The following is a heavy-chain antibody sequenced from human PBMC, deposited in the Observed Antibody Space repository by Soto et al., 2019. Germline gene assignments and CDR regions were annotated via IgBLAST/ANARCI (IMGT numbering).Heavy chain of an antibody. D-gene: IGHD2-15*01. Sequence: SETLSLTCAVHGGSFSGHYWSWIRQPPGKGLEWIGEINHSGSTNYNPSLKSRVTISVDTSKNQFSLKLSSVTAADTAVYYCARGARIKNWFEPWGKGNLVT. CDR2: INHSGST. CDR1: GGSFSGHY. J-gene: IGHJ5*02. CDR3: ARGARIKNWFEP. V-gene: IGHV4-34*01.